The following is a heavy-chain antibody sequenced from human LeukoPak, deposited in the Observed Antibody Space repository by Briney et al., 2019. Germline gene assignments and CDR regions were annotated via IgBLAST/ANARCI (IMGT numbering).Heavy chain of an antibody. CDR2: IYYSGST. Sequence: SETLSLTCTVSGGSISSSSYYWGWIRQPPGKGLEWIGSIYYSGSTYYNPSLKSRVTISVDTSKNQFSLKLSSVTAADTAVYYCARHPGVGDPTYFDYWGQGTLVIVSS. CDR3: ARHPGVGDPTYFDY. J-gene: IGHJ4*02. V-gene: IGHV4-39*01. D-gene: IGHD1-26*01. CDR1: GGSISSSSYY.